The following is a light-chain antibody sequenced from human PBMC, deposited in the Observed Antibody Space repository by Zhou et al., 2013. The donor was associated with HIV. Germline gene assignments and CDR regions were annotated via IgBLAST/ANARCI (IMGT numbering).Light chain of an antibody. J-gene: IGLJ1*01. CDR1: SSNIGSNY. CDR3: AAWDDSLSGRGV. Sequence: QSVLTQPPSAAGTPGQRVTISCSGSSSNIGSNYVYWYQQLPGTAPRLLIYRNNQRPSGVPDRFSGSKSGTSASLAISGLRSEDEAEYYCAAWDDSLSGRGVFGTGTKVTV. V-gene: IGLV1-47*01. CDR2: RNN.